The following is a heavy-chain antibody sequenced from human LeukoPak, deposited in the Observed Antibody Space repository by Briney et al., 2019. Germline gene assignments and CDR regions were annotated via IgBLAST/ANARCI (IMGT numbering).Heavy chain of an antibody. CDR3: ARDTDYYDTSGDLGY. Sequence: GGSLRLSCAASGFSFTSYWMSWVRQAPGKGLEWVANMNQAGSEKYYMDSVKGRFTISRDNAKNSLSLQMNSLRAEDTAVYYCARDTDYYDTSGDLGYWGQGTLVTVSS. J-gene: IGHJ4*02. CDR2: MNQAGSEK. CDR1: GFSFTSYW. V-gene: IGHV3-7*01. D-gene: IGHD3-22*01.